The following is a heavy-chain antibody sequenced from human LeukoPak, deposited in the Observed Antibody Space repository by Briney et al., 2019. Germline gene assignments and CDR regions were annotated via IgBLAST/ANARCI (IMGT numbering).Heavy chain of an antibody. CDR1: GFTFSSYT. V-gene: IGHV3-23*01. CDR3: ARVMGGYDYGDYGGSGRSGELDY. Sequence: GGSLRLSCTASGFTFSSYTMTWVRQAPGKGLKWVSTITAGDGNTYYADSVKGRFTVSRDDSKNTLYLQMNSLRAEDTAVYYCARVMGGYDYGDYGGSGRSGELDYWGQGTLVTVSS. J-gene: IGHJ4*02. CDR2: ITAGDGNT. D-gene: IGHD4-17*01.